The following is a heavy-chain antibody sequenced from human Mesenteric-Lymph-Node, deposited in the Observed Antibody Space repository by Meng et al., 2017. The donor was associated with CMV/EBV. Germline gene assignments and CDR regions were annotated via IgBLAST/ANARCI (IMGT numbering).Heavy chain of an antibody. CDR2: IFYSGSA. CDR3: ARDTLTYSYGPGWIDP. CDR1: GGSSRSGWNL. J-gene: IGHJ5*02. Sequence: QWRDSGPRLVQPSETLSLKFTVSGGSSRSGWNLWGWIRQPPGKGLEWIGSIFYSGSAHYNPALESRVTISIDKSKNEFFLNLGSVTAADTAMYFCARDTLTYSYGPGWIDPWGQGTLVTVSS. V-gene: IGHV4-39*02. D-gene: IGHD3-10*01.